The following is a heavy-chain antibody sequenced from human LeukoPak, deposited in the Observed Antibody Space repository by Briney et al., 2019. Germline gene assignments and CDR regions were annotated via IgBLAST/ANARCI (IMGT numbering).Heavy chain of an antibody. CDR1: GFTFSDHY. CDR2: ISSTSPRAI. CDR3: AGHARGSYLVY. D-gene: IGHD6-6*01. V-gene: IGHV3-11*01. J-gene: IGHJ4*02. Sequence: GGSLRLSCAASGFTFSDHYMSWIRQAPGKGLEWVSLISSTSPRAISYGDSVKGRFTTSRDDAKDSLFLQMNNLRVEDTAMYYCAGHARGSYLVYWGQGILVTVSA.